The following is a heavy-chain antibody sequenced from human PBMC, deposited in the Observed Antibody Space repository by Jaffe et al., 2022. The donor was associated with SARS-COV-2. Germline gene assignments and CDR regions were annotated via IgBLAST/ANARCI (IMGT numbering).Heavy chain of an antibody. CDR2: ISGSGGST. J-gene: IGHJ5*01. Sequence: EVQLLESGGGLVQPGGSLRLSCAASGFTFSSYAMSWVRQAPGKGLEWVSAISGSGGSTYYADSVKGRFTISRDNSKNTLYLQMNSLRAEDTAVYYCANADSSGYYYSTDSWGQGTLVTVSS. CDR3: ANADSSGYYYSTDS. V-gene: IGHV3-23*01. CDR1: GFTFSSYA. D-gene: IGHD3-22*01.